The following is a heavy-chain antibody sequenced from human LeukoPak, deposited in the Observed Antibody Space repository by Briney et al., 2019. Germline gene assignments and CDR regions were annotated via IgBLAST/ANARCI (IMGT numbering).Heavy chain of an antibody. CDR2: ISSSGSTI. J-gene: IGHJ3*02. Sequence: PGGSLRLSCAASGFTLSDYYMSWIRQAPGKGLEWVSYISSSGSTIYYADSVKGRFTISRDNAKNSLYLQMNSLRAEDTAVYYCARVGFYDSSAPGAFDIWGQGTMVTVSS. D-gene: IGHD3-22*01. V-gene: IGHV3-11*01. CDR1: GFTLSDYY. CDR3: ARVGFYDSSAPGAFDI.